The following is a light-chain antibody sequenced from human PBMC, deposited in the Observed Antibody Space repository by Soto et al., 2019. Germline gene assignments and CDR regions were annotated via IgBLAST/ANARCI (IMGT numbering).Light chain of an antibody. CDR3: QQYGSSSWT. J-gene: IGKJ1*01. Sequence: VLTQSPATLSLSPGERATLSCRASQSVSSYLAWYQQKPGQAPRLLIYGASSRATGIPDRFSGSGSGTDFTLTISRLEPEDFAVYYCQQYGSSSWTFGQGTKVEIK. V-gene: IGKV3-20*01. CDR2: GAS. CDR1: QSVSSY.